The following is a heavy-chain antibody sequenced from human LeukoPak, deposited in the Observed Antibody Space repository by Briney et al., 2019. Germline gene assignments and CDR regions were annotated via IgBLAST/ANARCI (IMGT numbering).Heavy chain of an antibody. J-gene: IGHJ6*04. CDR1: GFTFSDYA. V-gene: IGHV3-30*18. D-gene: IGHD4-23*01. CDR2: MSYDGSNK. Sequence: GRSLRLSCAASGFTFSDYAMHWVRQAPGKGLEWVAVMSYDGSNKYYADSVKGRFTISRDNSKSTLYLQMNSLRAEDTAVYYCAKEITPYYFYGMDVWGKGTTVTVSS. CDR3: AKEITPYYFYGMDV.